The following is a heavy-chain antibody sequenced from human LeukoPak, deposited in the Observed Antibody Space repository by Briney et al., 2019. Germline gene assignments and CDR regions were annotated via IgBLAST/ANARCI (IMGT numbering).Heavy chain of an antibody. D-gene: IGHD3-22*01. V-gene: IGHV4-39*07. CDR2: IYYSGST. Sequence: PSETLSLTCTVSGGSISSSSYYWGWIRQPPGKGLEWIGSIYYSGSTYYNPSLKSRVTISVDTSKNQFSLKLSSVTAADTAVYYCARDFDDSSGWHNWFDPWGQGTLVTVSS. CDR1: GGSISSSSYY. CDR3: ARDFDDSSGWHNWFDP. J-gene: IGHJ5*02.